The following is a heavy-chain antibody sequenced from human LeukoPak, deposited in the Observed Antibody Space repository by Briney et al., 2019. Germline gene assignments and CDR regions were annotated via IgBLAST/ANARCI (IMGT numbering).Heavy chain of an antibody. Sequence: GGSLRLSCAASGFTFSSYSMNWVRQAPGKGLEWVSYISSSSSTIYYADSVKGRFTISRDNAKNSLYLQMNSLRAEDTAVYYCARDPPKYYYGSGSYYGVGVIEDWFDPWGQGTLVTVSS. CDR1: GFTFSSYS. D-gene: IGHD3-10*01. CDR2: ISSSSSTI. V-gene: IGHV3-48*04. CDR3: ARDPPKYYYGSGSYYGVGVIEDWFDP. J-gene: IGHJ5*02.